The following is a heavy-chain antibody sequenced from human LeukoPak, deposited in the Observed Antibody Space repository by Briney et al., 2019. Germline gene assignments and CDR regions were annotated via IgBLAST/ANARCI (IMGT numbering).Heavy chain of an antibody. CDR3: ARDRAGYSYGPTWPIDY. Sequence: GASVKVCCKASGYTFTSYGISWVRQAPGQGLEWMGWICAYNGNTNYAQKLQGRVTMTTDTSTSTAYMELRSLRSDDTAVYYCARDRAGYSYGPTWPIDYWGQGTLVTVSS. CDR2: ICAYNGNT. CDR1: GYTFTSYG. V-gene: IGHV1-18*04. D-gene: IGHD5-18*01. J-gene: IGHJ4*02.